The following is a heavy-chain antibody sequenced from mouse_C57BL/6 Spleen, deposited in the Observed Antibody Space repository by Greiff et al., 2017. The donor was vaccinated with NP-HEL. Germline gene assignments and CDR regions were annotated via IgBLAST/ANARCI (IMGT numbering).Heavy chain of an antibody. D-gene: IGHD1-1*01. J-gene: IGHJ2*01. V-gene: IGHV1-55*01. Sequence: VKLQQPGAELVKPGASVKMSCKASGYTFTSYWITWVKQRPGQGLEWIGDIYPGSGSTNYNEKFKSKATLTVDTSSSTAYMQLSSLTSEDSAVYYCARGGYYGSSENYFDYWGQGTTLTVSS. CDR3: ARGGYYGSSENYFDY. CDR2: IYPGSGST. CDR1: GYTFTSYW.